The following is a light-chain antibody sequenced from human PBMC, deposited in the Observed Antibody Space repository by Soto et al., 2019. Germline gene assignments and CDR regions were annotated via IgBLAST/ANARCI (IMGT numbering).Light chain of an antibody. J-gene: IGKJ1*01. CDR2: DAS. CDR1: QSISYW. Sequence: DIQITQSPSTLSASVGDRVTITCRASQSISYWLAWYQQKPGKAPKVLIYDASSLECGVPSRFSGSGSGTEFTLTINSLQPDDLATYYCQQYNTYWTFGQGTNVDIK. CDR3: QQYNTYWT. V-gene: IGKV1-5*01.